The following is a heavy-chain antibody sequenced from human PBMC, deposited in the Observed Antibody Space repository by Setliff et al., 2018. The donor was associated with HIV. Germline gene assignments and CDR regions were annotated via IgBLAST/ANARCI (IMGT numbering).Heavy chain of an antibody. D-gene: IGHD2-15*01. CDR2: TYYSGST. CDR3: AIAPPDFVVVVAATPFDY. Sequence: SETLSLTCTVSGGSTSSYYWSWIRQPPGKGLEWIGYTYYSGSTNYNPSLKSRVTMTEDTSTDTAYMELSSLRFEDTAVYYCAIAPPDFVVVVAATPFDYWGQGTLVTVSS. J-gene: IGHJ4*02. V-gene: IGHV4-59*03. CDR1: GGSTSSYY.